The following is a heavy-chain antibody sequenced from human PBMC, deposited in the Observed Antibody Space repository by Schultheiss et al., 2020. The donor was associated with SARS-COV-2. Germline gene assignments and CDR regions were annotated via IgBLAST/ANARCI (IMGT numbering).Heavy chain of an antibody. V-gene: IGHV5-51*01. J-gene: IGHJ6*02. CDR2: IYPGDSDT. D-gene: IGHD3-22*01. CDR1: GYSFTSYW. CDR3: ARRYYYDSSGYYYGYYGMDV. Sequence: GESLKISCKGSGYSFTSYWIGWVRQMPGKGLEWMGIIYPGDSDTRYSPSFQGHVTISADKSISTAYLQWSSLKASDTAMYYCARRYYYDSSGYYYGYYGMDVWGQGTTVTVSS.